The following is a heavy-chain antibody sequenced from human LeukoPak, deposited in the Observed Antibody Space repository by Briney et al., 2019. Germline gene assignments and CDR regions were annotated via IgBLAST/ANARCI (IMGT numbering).Heavy chain of an antibody. CDR2: ISGSGDVT. V-gene: IGHV3-23*01. J-gene: IGHJ4*02. CDR3: AKNSKCYSGSDF. Sequence: PGGSLRLSCAASGFTFSGYSMSWVRQAPGKGLEWVSCISGSGDVTYYADSVKGRLTISRDNSKSTLFLQMNSLRAEDTALYYCAKNSKCYSGSDFWGQGTLVTVSS. CDR1: GFTFSGYS. D-gene: IGHD2-15*01.